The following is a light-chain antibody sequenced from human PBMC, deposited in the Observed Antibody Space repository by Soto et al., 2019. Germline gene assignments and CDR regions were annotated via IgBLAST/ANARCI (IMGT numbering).Light chain of an antibody. J-gene: IGKJ1*01. CDR2: GAS. V-gene: IGKV3D-15*01. CDR1: QSVSNN. Sequence: EIVLTQSPGTLSLSPGERATLSCSASQSVSNNYLAWSQQKPGQAPRLLIYGASNRATGIPARFSGSGSGTEFTLTISSLQAEDSAVYFCQQYNNWPTWTFGQGTKVDI. CDR3: QQYNNWPTWT.